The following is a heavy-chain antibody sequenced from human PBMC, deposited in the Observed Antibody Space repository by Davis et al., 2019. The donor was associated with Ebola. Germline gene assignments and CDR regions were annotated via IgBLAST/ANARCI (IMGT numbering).Heavy chain of an antibody. D-gene: IGHD1-26*01. CDR1: GYSFTSYW. J-gene: IGHJ4*02. Sequence: GGSLRLSCKGSGYSFTSYWIGWVRQMPGKGLEWMGIIYPSDSDTRYSPSFQGQVTISADKSINTAYLQWSSLKASDTAMYYCARLSGSYYTGGVDYWGQGTLVTVSS. V-gene: IGHV5-51*01. CDR3: ARLSGSYYTGGVDY. CDR2: IYPSDSDT.